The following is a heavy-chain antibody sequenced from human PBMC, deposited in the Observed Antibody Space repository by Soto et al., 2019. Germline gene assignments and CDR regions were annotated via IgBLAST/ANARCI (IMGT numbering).Heavy chain of an antibody. D-gene: IGHD2-15*01. CDR1: GFTLSGSE. J-gene: IGHJ4*02. V-gene: IGHV3-48*03. Sequence: ESGGGLVQPGESLRLSCAASGFTLSGSEMNWVRRAPGKGLEWVSYISGSGRIVYYADSVKGRFTISRDIAKNSLYLEMNSLRAEDTAVYYCARDCSGGSCFDYWGQGALVTVSA. CDR2: ISGSGRIV. CDR3: ARDCSGGSCFDY.